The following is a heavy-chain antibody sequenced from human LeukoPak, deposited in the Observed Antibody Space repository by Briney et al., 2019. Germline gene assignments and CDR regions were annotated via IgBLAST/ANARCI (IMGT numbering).Heavy chain of an antibody. CDR2: IYYSGST. J-gene: IGHJ4*02. D-gene: IGHD6-19*01. CDR3: ARDTRATAVAGFDY. V-gene: IGHV4-59*01. CDR1: SGSLSSYY. Sequence: SETLSLTWTVASGSLSSYYCGWVRQPPGNGRGWVGYIYYSGSTNYNPSLKSRVTISVDTSKNQFSLKLSSVTAADTAVYYCARDTRATAVAGFDYWGQGTLVTVSS.